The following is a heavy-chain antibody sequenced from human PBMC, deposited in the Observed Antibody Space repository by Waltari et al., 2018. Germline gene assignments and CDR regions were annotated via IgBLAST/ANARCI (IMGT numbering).Heavy chain of an antibody. CDR3: ARISVDYFDY. CDR1: GGSFSGYY. V-gene: IGHV4-34*01. Sequence: QVQLQQWGAGLLKPSETLSLTCAVYGGSFSGYYWSGIRQPPGKGLEWIGEINHSGSTNYNPSLMGRGTISGDTSKNQFSLKLSSVTAADTAVYYCARISVDYFDYWGQGTLVTVSS. J-gene: IGHJ4*02. D-gene: IGHD2-15*01. CDR2: INHSGST.